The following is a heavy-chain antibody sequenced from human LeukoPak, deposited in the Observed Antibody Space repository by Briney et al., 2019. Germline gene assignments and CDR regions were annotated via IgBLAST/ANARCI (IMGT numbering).Heavy chain of an antibody. J-gene: IGHJ5*02. D-gene: IGHD2-15*01. CDR3: ARDPRSSGYCSGGSCSDWFDP. V-gene: IGHV3-11*05. Sequence: GGSLRLSCAASGFTFRDHYMSWIRQAPGEGLEWVASISSSSSSTNYADSVKGRFTISRDNAKNSLYLQMNSLRAEDTAVYYCARDPRSSGYCSGGSCSDWFDPWGQGTLVTVSS. CDR2: ISSSSSST. CDR1: GFTFRDHY.